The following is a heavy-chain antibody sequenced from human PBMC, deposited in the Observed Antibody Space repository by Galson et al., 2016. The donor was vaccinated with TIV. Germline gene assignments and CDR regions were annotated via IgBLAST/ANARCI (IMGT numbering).Heavy chain of an antibody. Sequence: SLRLSCAASGFTFDDYAMHWVRQVLGKGLEWVSGISSNSVYLGYADSVKGRFTISRDNAKNSLYLQMNSIGDEDTALYYCEKGIGAGWKGPTLDYWGRGTLVSVSS. J-gene: IGHJ4*02. CDR2: ISSNSVYL. D-gene: IGHD6-19*01. CDR3: EKGIGAGWKGPTLDY. V-gene: IGHV3-9*01. CDR1: GFTFDDYA.